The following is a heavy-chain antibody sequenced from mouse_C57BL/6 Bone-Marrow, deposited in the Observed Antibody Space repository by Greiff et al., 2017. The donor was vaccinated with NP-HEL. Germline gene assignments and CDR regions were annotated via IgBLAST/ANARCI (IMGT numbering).Heavy chain of an antibody. D-gene: IGHD1-1*01. V-gene: IGHV1-64*01. Sequence: QVQLQQPGAELVKPGASVKLSCKASGYTFTSYWMHWVKQRPGQGLEWIGMIHPNSGSTNYNEKFTSKATLTVDNSSSSAYIQLSSLTSEDSAVYYCARLHYGSSYCAMDYWGQGTSVTVSS. CDR3: ARLHYGSSYCAMDY. CDR1: GYTFTSYW. CDR2: IHPNSGST. J-gene: IGHJ4*01.